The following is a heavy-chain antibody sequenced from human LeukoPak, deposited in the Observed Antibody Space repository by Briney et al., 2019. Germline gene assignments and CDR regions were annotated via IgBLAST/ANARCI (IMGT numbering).Heavy chain of an antibody. D-gene: IGHD3-10*01. J-gene: IGHJ4*02. CDR3: ARGITMVRGVFDY. V-gene: IGHV4-38-2*02. CDR2: IYHSGSS. CDR1: TYSISSGYY. Sequence: SETLSLTCTVSTYSISSGYYWGWIRRPPGKGLEWIGSIYHSGSSYYNPSLKSRVTISVDTSKNQFSLKLRSVTAADTAVYHCARGITMVRGVFDYWGQGTLVTVSS.